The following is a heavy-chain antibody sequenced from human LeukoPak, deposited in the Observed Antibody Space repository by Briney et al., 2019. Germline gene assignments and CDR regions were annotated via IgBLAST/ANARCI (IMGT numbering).Heavy chain of an antibody. CDR2: IIPIFGTA. Sequence: SVKVSCKASGGTFSSYAISWVRQAPGQGLEWMGGIIPIFGTANYAQKFQGRVTITADESTSTAYMELSSLRSEDTAVYYCARGGYSYGTRYFDYWGQGTLVTVSS. CDR1: GGTFSSYA. D-gene: IGHD5-18*01. J-gene: IGHJ4*02. CDR3: ARGGYSYGTRYFDY. V-gene: IGHV1-69*13.